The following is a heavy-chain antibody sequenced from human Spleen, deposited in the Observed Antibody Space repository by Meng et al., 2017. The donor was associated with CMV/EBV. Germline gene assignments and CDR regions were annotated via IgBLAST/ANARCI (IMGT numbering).Heavy chain of an antibody. D-gene: IGHD2-21*01. CDR1: GFTFSSYG. Sequence: GGSLRLSCAASGFTFSSYGMHWVRQAPGKGLEWVAFIRYDGSNKYYADSVKGRFTISRDNSKNTLYLQMNSLRAEDTAVYYCAREYKACGGDCYSYYYYYGMDVWGQGTTVTVSS. CDR3: AREYKACGGDCYSYYYYYGMDV. J-gene: IGHJ6*02. CDR2: IRYDGSNK. V-gene: IGHV3-30*02.